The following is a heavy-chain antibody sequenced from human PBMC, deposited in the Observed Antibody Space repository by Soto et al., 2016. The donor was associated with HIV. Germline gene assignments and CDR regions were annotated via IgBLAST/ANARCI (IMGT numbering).Heavy chain of an antibody. CDR3: ARRYYDSSGYSYYFDY. Sequence: EVQLVESGGGLVQPGESLRLSCAASGFTFSRHSMNWVRQAPGKGLEWISYIRSSGGIIEYADSVKGRFTISRDNAKNSLYLQMDSLRAEDTAMYYCARRYYDSSGYSYYFDYWAREPWSTVSS. J-gene: IGHJ4*02. V-gene: IGHV3-48*04. CDR1: GFTFSRHS. CDR2: IRSSGGII. D-gene: IGHD3-22*01.